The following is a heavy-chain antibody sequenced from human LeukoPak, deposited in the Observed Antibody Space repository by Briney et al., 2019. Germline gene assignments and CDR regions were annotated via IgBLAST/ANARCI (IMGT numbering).Heavy chain of an antibody. Sequence: GGSLRLSFAASGFTFTNFAMHWVRQAPGKGLEWVAVISNDERNKYYADSVKGRFTISRDNSKNTLYLQMDSLRAEDTAVYYCVRDRLDITVAGTVDYWGQGTLVTVSS. CDR1: GFTFTNFA. J-gene: IGHJ4*02. V-gene: IGHV3-30*04. D-gene: IGHD6-19*01. CDR2: ISNDERNK. CDR3: VRDRLDITVAGTVDY.